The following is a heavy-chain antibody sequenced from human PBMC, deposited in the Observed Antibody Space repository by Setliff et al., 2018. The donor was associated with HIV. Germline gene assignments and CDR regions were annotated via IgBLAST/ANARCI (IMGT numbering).Heavy chain of an antibody. Sequence: PGGSLRLSCAVSGLTLRNHVMHWVRQAPGKGLEWVAVLATDESVTNYADSVRGRFTISRDDSKNTLFLQMNSLRVDDTAIYYCARPWGYFDSSGFGAFHIWGQGTLVTVSS. CDR2: LATDESVT. CDR3: ARPWGYFDSSGFGAFHI. J-gene: IGHJ3*02. CDR1: GLTLRNHV. D-gene: IGHD3-22*01. V-gene: IGHV3-30*03.